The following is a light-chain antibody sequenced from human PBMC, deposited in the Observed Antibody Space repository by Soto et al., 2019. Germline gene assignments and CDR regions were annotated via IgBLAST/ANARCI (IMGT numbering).Light chain of an antibody. CDR1: QNIDSW. Sequence: DIQMTQSPSTLSASVGDRVAITCRASQNIDSWLAWYQQKPGRGPKLLIHDASDLETGVPSRFAGSGSGTECTLTITSLQPDDFATYYCQQYQHYPMTFGQGTRLEIK. V-gene: IGKV1-5*01. CDR3: QQYQHYPMT. J-gene: IGKJ5*01. CDR2: DAS.